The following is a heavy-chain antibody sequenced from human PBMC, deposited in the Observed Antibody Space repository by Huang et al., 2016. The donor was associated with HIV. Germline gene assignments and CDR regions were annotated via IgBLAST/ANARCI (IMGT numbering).Heavy chain of an antibody. Sequence: EVQLVESGGGLAQPGGSLRLSCVASGYTFSTYSMNWVGQAPGKGVEWVSYISKTSGATSYAESVKGRFTVSRDNVKNSLYLQMNRLRVEDTAMYYCVRDSSSGLQLRYWGQGALVIVS. CDR1: GYTFSTYS. CDR2: ISKTSGAT. J-gene: IGHJ4*02. D-gene: IGHD3-22*01. CDR3: VRDSSSGLQLRY. V-gene: IGHV3-48*01.